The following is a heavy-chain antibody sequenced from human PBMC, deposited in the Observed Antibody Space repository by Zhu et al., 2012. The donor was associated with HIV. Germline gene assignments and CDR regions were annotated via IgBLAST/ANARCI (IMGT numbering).Heavy chain of an antibody. D-gene: IGHD5-24*01. CDR1: GDSISSYY. CDR3: ARDQGRDGWYL. CDR2: THSSGST. J-gene: IGHJ1*01. Sequence: QVQLQESGPGLVKPSETLSLTCTVSGDSISSYYWSWIRRPPGKGLEWIGYTHSSGSTNYNPSLKSRVTISVDTSKNQFSLKLSSVTAADTAIYYCARDQGRDGWYLWGQG. V-gene: IGHV4-59*01.